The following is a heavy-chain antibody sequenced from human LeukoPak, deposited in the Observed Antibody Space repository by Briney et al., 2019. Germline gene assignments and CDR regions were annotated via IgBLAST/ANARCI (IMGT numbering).Heavy chain of an antibody. CDR1: GGSISSYY. J-gene: IGHJ3*02. V-gene: IGHV4-59*06. CDR2: IYYSGST. Sequence: PSETLSLTCTVSGGSISSYYWSWIRQHPGKGLEWIGYIYYSGSTYYNPSLKSRVTISVDTSKNQLSLKLSSVTAADTAVYYCATTDCSGGSCYSNGRDDAFDIWGQGTMVTVSS. CDR3: ATTDCSGGSCYSNGRDDAFDI. D-gene: IGHD2-15*01.